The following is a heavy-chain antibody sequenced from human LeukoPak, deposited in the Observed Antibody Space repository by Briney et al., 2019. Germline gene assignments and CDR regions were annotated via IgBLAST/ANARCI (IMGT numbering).Heavy chain of an antibody. J-gene: IGHJ4*02. Sequence: PRGSLRLSCVVSGFTFSSYHMNWVRQAPGKGLEWVSYISSSSDLTYYADSVKGRFAISRDNARNSLYLQMNSLRAEDTAVYYCARVWQDYSNTDYWGQGALVTVSS. V-gene: IGHV3-48*01. CDR2: ISSSSDLT. D-gene: IGHD4-11*01. CDR3: ARVWQDYSNTDY. CDR1: GFTFSSYH.